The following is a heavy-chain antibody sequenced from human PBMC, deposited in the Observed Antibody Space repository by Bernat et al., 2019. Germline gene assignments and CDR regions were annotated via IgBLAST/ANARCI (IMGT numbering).Heavy chain of an antibody. CDR2: ISGYNGNT. J-gene: IGHJ4*02. CDR1: GYTFSSYG. D-gene: IGHD2-21*02. Sequence: QVQLVQSGAEVKKPGASVKVSCKAFGYTFSSYGISWVRQAPGQGLEWMGWISGYNGNTKYAQKFQGRVTMTTDTSTYTAYMELRSLRSDDTAVYYCARTRRVTPYYCDYWGQGTLVTVSS. V-gene: IGHV1-18*01. CDR3: ARTRRVTPYYCDY.